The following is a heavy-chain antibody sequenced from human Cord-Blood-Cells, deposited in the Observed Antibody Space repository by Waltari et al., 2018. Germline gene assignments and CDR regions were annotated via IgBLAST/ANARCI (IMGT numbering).Heavy chain of an antibody. Sequence: EVQLVESGGGLIQPGGSLRLSCAASGFTVSSNYMSWVRQAPGKGLEWVSVIYGGGSKYYADAVKGRFTISRYNSKNTLYLQMNSLRAEDTAVYYCARAPYSSSFAFDIWGQGTMVTVSS. CDR3: ARAPYSSSFAFDI. V-gene: IGHV3-53*01. J-gene: IGHJ3*02. D-gene: IGHD6-6*01. CDR1: GFTVSSNY. CDR2: IYGGGSK.